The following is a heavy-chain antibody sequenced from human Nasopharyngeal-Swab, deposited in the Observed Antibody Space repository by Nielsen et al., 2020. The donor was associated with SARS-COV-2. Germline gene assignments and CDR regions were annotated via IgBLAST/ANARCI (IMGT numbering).Heavy chain of an antibody. D-gene: IGHD5-12*01. CDR1: GDTFTNYA. V-gene: IGHV1-69*10. J-gene: IGHJ4*02. Sequence: SVKVSCKNSGDTFTNYAISWVRQAPGQGLEWMGGIVPALGLPNYAKKFRGRVTISADRSTTTSYLELSNLRSEDTAIYYCAREGEYGAYDAPDYRGQGTLVTVSS. CDR3: AREGEYGAYDAPDY. CDR2: IVPALGLP.